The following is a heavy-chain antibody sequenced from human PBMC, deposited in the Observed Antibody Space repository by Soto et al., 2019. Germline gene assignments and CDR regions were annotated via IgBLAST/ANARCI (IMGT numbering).Heavy chain of an antibody. Sequence: QVQLVQSGAEVKKPGSSVKVSCKASGGTFSSYAISWVRQAPGQGLEWMGGIIPIFGTANYAQKFQGRVTITADESTSTAYMELSRQRSEDTAVYYCARVEVVTAIPDHYYYYYGMDVWGQGTTVTVSS. D-gene: IGHD2-21*02. CDR3: ARVEVVTAIPDHYYYYYGMDV. CDR1: GGTFSSYA. J-gene: IGHJ6*02. V-gene: IGHV1-69*01. CDR2: IIPIFGTA.